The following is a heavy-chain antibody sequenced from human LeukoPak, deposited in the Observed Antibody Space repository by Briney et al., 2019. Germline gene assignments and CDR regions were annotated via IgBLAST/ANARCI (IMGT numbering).Heavy chain of an antibody. J-gene: IGHJ4*02. V-gene: IGHV3-30-3*01. CDR3: AREGNSGYYPY. Sequence: GGSLRLSCAASGLTFSSYPMHWVRQAPGKGLEWVAVISYDGSEKHYADPVKGRFTISRDNSKNTLYLQMSSLGAEDTAMYYCAREGNSGYYPYWGQGILVTVSS. CDR1: GLTFSSYP. CDR2: ISYDGSEK. D-gene: IGHD3-22*01.